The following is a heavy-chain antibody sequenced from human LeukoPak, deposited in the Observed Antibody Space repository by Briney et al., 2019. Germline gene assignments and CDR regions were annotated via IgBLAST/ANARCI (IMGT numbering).Heavy chain of an antibody. Sequence: GSSVEVSCKASGGTFSSYAISWVRQAPGQGLEWMGGIIPIFGTANYAQKFQGRVTITTDESTSTAYMELSSLRSEDTAVYYCARGTLVVPAAIRYYYYYMDVWGKGTTVTVSS. CDR2: IIPIFGTA. J-gene: IGHJ6*03. CDR3: ARGTLVVPAAIRYYYYYMDV. D-gene: IGHD2-2*02. CDR1: GGTFSSYA. V-gene: IGHV1-69*05.